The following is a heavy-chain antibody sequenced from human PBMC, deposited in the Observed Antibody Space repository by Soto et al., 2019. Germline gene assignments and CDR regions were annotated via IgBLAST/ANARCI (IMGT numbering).Heavy chain of an antibody. V-gene: IGHV4-59*01. CDR2: VYYGGST. CDR3: AGEGALATFGVV. D-gene: IGHD3-3*01. CDR1: GDSIRSYY. Sequence: SETLSLTCTVSGDSIRSYYWTWTRQPPGRGLEWIGHVYYGGSTNYNPSLQSRVTISLDTSKNQFSLRLTSMTAADAAVYYCAGEGALATFGVVWGQGTRVTVSS. J-gene: IGHJ4*02.